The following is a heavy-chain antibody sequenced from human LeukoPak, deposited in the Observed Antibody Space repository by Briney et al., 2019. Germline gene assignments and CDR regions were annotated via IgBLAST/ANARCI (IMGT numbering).Heavy chain of an antibody. D-gene: IGHD1/OR15-1a*01. J-gene: IGHJ6*04. CDR3: VRDLLNNNYYAMDV. CDR1: GFTFSGSA. CDR2: IRSKADSYAT. Sequence: GGPLKLSCAASGFTFSGSAMHWVRQASGKGLEWVGCIRSKADSYATVYAASVKGRFTVSRDDSENTAYLQMIGLKTEDTAVYYCVRDLLNNNYYAMDVWGKGTTVTVSS. V-gene: IGHV3-73*01.